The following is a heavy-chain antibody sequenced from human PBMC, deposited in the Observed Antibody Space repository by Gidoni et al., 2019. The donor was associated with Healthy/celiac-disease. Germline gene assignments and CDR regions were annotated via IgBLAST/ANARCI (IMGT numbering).Heavy chain of an antibody. CDR2: ISSSSSYI. CDR3: ARGTVYAGPYYFDY. V-gene: IGHV3-21*01. Sequence: EVQLVESGGGLVKPGGSLRLSCAASGFTFSSYSMNWVRQAPGKGLEWVSSISSSSSYIYYADSVKGRFTISRDNAKNSLYLQMNSLRAEDTAVYYCARGTVYAGPYYFDYWGQGTLVTVSS. CDR1: GFTFSSYS. J-gene: IGHJ4*02. D-gene: IGHD2-8*01.